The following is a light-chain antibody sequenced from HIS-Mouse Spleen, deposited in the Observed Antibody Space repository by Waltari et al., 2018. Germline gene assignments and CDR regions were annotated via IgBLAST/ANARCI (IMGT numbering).Light chain of an antibody. Sequence: SYELTQPPSVSVSPGQTARITCSGDALQKKFAYWYQQKSGQAPVLVIYEDSKRPSGIPERFSGSSSGTMATLTISGAQGEDEADYYCYSTDSSGNHRVFGGGTKLTVL. V-gene: IGLV3-10*01. CDR2: EDS. CDR3: YSTDSSGNHRV. CDR1: ALQKKF. J-gene: IGLJ2*01.